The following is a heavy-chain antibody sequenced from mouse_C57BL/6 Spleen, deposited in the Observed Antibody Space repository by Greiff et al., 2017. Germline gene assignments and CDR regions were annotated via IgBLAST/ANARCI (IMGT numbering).Heavy chain of an antibody. Sequence: QVQLQQPGAELVRPGTSVKLSCKASGYTFTSSWMHWVKQRPGQGLEWIGVIDPSDSYTNYNQKFKGKATLTVDTSSSTAYMQLSSLTSDDSAVYYYARRAIYDEDYAMDYWGQGTSVTVSS. V-gene: IGHV1-59*01. CDR2: IDPSDSYT. CDR3: ARRAIYDEDYAMDY. D-gene: IGHD2-12*01. CDR1: GYTFTSSW. J-gene: IGHJ4*01.